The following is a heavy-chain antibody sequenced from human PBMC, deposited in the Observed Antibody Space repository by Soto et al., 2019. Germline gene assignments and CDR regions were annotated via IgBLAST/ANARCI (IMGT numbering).Heavy chain of an antibody. J-gene: IGHJ3*02. CDR3: ARAQYHPHFGIDAFDI. V-gene: IGHV3-13*01. CDR2: IGTAGDT. Sequence: EVQLVESGGGLVQPGGSLRLSCAASGFTFSSYDMHWVRQATGKGLEWVSAIGTAGDTYYPGSVKGRFTISRENAKNSLYLQMNSLRAGDTAVYYCARAQYHPHFGIDAFDIWGQGTMVTVSS. D-gene: IGHD2-2*01. CDR1: GFTFSSYD.